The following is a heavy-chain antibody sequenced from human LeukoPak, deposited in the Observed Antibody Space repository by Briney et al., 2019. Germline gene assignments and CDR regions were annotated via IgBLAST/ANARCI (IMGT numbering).Heavy chain of an antibody. CDR3: ARDTRRVVPAAMPSGMDV. V-gene: IGHV1-24*01. D-gene: IGHD2-2*01. Sequence: ASVKVSCKVSGYNLTELSMHWVRQAPGKGLEWMGGFDPEDGETIYAQKFQGRVTMTEDTSTDTAYMELSSLRSEDTAVYYCARDTRRVVPAAMPSGMDVWGQGTTVTVSS. CDR1: GYNLTELS. J-gene: IGHJ6*02. CDR2: FDPEDGET.